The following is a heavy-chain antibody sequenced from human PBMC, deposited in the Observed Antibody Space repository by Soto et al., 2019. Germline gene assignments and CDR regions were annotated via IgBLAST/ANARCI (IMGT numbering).Heavy chain of an antibody. CDR3: ARWSHREHPTVVNYYFDY. CDR2: IYYSGST. Sequence: PSETLSLTCTVSGGSISSGGYYWSWIRQHPGKGLEWIGYIYYSGSTYYNPSLKSRVTISVDTSKNQFSLKLSSVTAADTAVYYCARWSHREHPTVVNYYFDYWGQGTLVTVSS. V-gene: IGHV4-31*03. CDR1: GGSISSGGYY. J-gene: IGHJ4*02. D-gene: IGHD4-17*01.